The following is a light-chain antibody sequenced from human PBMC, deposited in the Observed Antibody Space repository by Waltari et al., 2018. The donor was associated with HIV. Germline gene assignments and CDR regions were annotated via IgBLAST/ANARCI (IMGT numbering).Light chain of an antibody. CDR2: STS. J-gene: IGKJ2*01. CDR1: QSISRTF. V-gene: IGKV3-20*01. Sequence: EIVLTQSPGTLSLSPGESATLSCRASQSISRTFVSWYQQKPGQAPRLLIYSTSARATGSPDKFSGSGSGTDFTLTISRLEPEDFAVYYCQQYGSSPPYNFGPGTKLEI. CDR3: QQYGSSPPYN.